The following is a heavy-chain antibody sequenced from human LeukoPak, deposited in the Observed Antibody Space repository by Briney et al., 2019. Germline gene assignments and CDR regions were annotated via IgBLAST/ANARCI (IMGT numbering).Heavy chain of an antibody. J-gene: IGHJ4*02. CDR3: ARGLPTDYDILTGYYYFDY. D-gene: IGHD3-9*01. V-gene: IGHV1-2*02. Sequence: ASVKVSCKASGYTFTGYYMHWVRQAHGPGLERMGWINPNRGGTNYAQKFQGRVTMTRDTSISTAYMELSRLRSDDTAVYYCARGLPTDYDILTGYYYFDYWGQGTLVTVSS. CDR1: GYTFTGYY. CDR2: INPNRGGT.